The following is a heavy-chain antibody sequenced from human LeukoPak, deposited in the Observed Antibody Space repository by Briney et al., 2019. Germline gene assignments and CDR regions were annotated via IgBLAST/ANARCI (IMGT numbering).Heavy chain of an antibody. CDR3: ARAVCSSTSCYFGFDY. D-gene: IGHD2-2*01. CDR1: GGSINSYY. J-gene: IGHJ4*02. V-gene: IGHV4-59*01. CDR2: VSYSGNT. Sequence: PSETLSLTCTVSGGSINSYYWNWIRQPPGKGLEWIGYVSYSGNTNYNPSLKGRVTISKDTSKNQFPLKLDSVTAADTAVYYCARAVCSSTSCYFGFDYWGQGALVTVSS.